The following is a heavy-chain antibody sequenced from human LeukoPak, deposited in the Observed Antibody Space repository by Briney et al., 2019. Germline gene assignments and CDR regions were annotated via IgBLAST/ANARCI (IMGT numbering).Heavy chain of an antibody. CDR2: IYSGGST. Sequence: GGSLRLSCAASGFTVSRNYMSWVRQAPGKGLEWVSVIYSGGSTYYADSVKGRFTISRDNSKNTLYLQMNSLRAEDTAVYYCARAGDYDAFDIWGQGTMVTVSS. D-gene: IGHD4-17*01. CDR1: GFTVSRNY. V-gene: IGHV3-66*01. CDR3: ARAGDYDAFDI. J-gene: IGHJ3*02.